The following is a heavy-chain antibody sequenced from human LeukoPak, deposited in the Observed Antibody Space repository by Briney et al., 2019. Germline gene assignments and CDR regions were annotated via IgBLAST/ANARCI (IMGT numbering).Heavy chain of an antibody. CDR3: ARRAVGWLLYSAFDY. CDR1: GGSISSSSYY. Sequence: SETLSLTCTVSGGSISSSSYYWGWIRQPPGKGLEWIGSIYYSGSTYYNPSLKSRVTISVDTSKNQFSLKLSSVTAADTAVYYCARRAVGWLLYSAFDYWGQEPWSPSPQ. CDR2: IYYSGST. V-gene: IGHV4-39*01. D-gene: IGHD3-3*01. J-gene: IGHJ4*01.